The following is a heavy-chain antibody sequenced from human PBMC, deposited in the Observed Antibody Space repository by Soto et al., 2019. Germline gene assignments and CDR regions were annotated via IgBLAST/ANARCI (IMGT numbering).Heavy chain of an antibody. D-gene: IGHD6-13*01. V-gene: IGHV3-33*01. CDR2: IWYDGSNK. Sequence: GGALRLSCAASGFTFSSNGMHWVRQAPGKGLEWVAVIWYDGSNKYYADSVKGRFTISRDNSKNTLYLQMNSLRAEDTAVYYCARDQAAAGNLRLLYHYYVLAVWGQGTTDTGSS. CDR1: GFTFSSNG. CDR3: ARDQAAAGNLRLLYHYYVLAV. J-gene: IGHJ6*02.